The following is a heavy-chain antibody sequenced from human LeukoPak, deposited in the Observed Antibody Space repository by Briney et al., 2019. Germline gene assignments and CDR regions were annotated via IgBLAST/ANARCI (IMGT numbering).Heavy chain of an antibody. D-gene: IGHD5-12*01. V-gene: IGHV5-51*01. J-gene: IGHJ4*02. CDR1: GYSFTSYW. Sequence: GESLKISCKGSGYSFTSYWIGWVRQMPGEGLEWMGIIYPGDSDTRYSPSFQGQVTISADKSISTAYLQWSSLKASDTAMYYCARGEEWLRGSTYYFGYWGQGTLVTVSS. CDR2: IYPGDSDT. CDR3: ARGEEWLRGSTYYFGY.